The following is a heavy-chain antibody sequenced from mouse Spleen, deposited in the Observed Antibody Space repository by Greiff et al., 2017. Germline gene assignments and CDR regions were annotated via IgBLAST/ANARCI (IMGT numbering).Heavy chain of an antibody. D-gene: IGHD2-10*02. CDR3: TRGYGNYVF. CDR1: GYTFTDYE. J-gene: IGHJ2*01. Sequence: QVQLQQSGAELVRPGASVTLSCKASGYTFTDYEMHWVKQTPVHGLEWIGAIDPETGGTAYNQKFKGKAILTADKSSSTAYMELRSLTSEDSAVYYCTRGYGNYVFWGQGTTLTVSS. V-gene: IGHV1-15*01. CDR2: IDPETGGT.